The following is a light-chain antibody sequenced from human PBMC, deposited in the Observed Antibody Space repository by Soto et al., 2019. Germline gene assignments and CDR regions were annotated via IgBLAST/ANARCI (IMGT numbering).Light chain of an antibody. CDR1: SSNIGSNT. CDR2: SNN. J-gene: IGLJ1*01. V-gene: IGLV1-44*01. Sequence: QSVLTQPPSASGTPGQRVTISCSGSSSNIGSNTVNWYQQLPGTAPKLLIYSNNQRPSGVPDRFSGSKSGTSASLAISGLQSEYEADYYCAAWDDSRDVFGTGTKVTVL. CDR3: AAWDDSRDV.